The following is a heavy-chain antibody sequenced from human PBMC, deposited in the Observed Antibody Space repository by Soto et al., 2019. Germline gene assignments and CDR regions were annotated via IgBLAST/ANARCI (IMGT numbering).Heavy chain of an antibody. CDR3: ARSRYTSGWWTPPFDY. D-gene: IGHD6-19*01. CDR2: IYYSGST. CDR1: GGSISSFY. J-gene: IGHJ4*02. V-gene: IGHV4-59*01. Sequence: ASETLSLTCAVSGGSISSFYWSWVRQPPGKGLEWIGYIYYSGSTNYNPSLKSRVTISVDTSNNQFSLKLTSVTAADTVVYYCARSRYTSGWWTPPFDYWGQGTLVTVSS.